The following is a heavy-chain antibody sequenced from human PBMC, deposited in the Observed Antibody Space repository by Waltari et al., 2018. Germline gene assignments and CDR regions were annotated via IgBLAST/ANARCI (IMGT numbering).Heavy chain of an antibody. CDR3: AKAGGIYNYPLDP. J-gene: IGHJ5*02. V-gene: IGHV3-30*18. CDR1: GYTFNHYG. CDR2: ISSDGSGK. D-gene: IGHD1-26*01. Sequence: QVEESGGGVVQPGGSLRLPCVASGYTFNHYGMHWVRQAPGKGLEWLAVISSDGSGKYYADSVKGRFTMSRDNSKNMVYLQMNSLRPEDTAVYYCAKAGGIYNYPLDPWGQGTLVTVSS.